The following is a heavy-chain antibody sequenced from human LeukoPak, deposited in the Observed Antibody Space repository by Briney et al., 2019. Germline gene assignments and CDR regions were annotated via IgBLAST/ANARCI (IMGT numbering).Heavy chain of an antibody. Sequence: SVKVSCKASGGTFSSYAISWVRQAPGQGLEWMGGIIPIFGTANYAQKFQGRVTTTADESTSTAYMELSSLRSEDTAVYYCARDVERDSSPSFDYWGQGTLVTVSS. CDR2: IIPIFGTA. CDR1: GGTFSSYA. J-gene: IGHJ4*02. D-gene: IGHD3-22*01. CDR3: ARDVERDSSPSFDY. V-gene: IGHV1-69*13.